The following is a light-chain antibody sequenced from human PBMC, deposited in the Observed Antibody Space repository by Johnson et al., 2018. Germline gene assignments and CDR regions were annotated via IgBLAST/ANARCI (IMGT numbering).Light chain of an antibody. V-gene: IGLV1-51*02. J-gene: IGLJ1*01. CDR1: SSNIGHNY. CDR3: GTWDSSLMAGNG. Sequence: QSVLTQPPSVSAAPGQKVTISCSGSSSNIGHNYVSWYQQLPVTAPKLLIYENNKRPSGIPDRLSGSKSGTSATLGITGLQTGDEADYYCGTWDSSLMAGNGFGTWTKFTVL. CDR2: ENN.